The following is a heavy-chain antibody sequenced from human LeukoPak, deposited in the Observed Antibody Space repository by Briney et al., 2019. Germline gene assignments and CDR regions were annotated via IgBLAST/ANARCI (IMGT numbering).Heavy chain of an antibody. CDR1: GYSFTSYW. CDR2: IYPGDSDT. D-gene: IGHD2-15*01. J-gene: IGHJ5*02. Sequence: GESLKISCKGSGYSFTSYWIGWVRQMPGKGLEWMGIIYPGDSDTRYSPSFQGQVTISADKSISTASLQWSSLKASDTAMYYCARRDGYCSGGSCYFNWFDPWGQGTLVTVSS. V-gene: IGHV5-51*01. CDR3: ARRDGYCSGGSCYFNWFDP.